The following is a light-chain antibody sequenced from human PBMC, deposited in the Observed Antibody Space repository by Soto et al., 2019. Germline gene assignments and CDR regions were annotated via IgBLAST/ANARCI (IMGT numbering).Light chain of an antibody. CDR1: QSFGTNY. V-gene: IGKV3-20*01. CDR2: ATS. CDR3: QQYATTPWT. J-gene: IGKJ1*01. Sequence: EIVLTQSPGTLSLSPGERVTLSCRASQSFGTNYLAWYLQKPGQAPRLLLYATSSRATGIPDGFSGSGSGTDFPLRISRLEPEDVAVYYCQQYATTPWTFCQGNKVEIK.